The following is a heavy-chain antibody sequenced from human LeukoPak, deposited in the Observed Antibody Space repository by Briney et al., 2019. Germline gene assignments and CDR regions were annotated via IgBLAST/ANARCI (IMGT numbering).Heavy chain of an antibody. CDR1: GGTFSSYG. CDR3: ARSSSPRLHFDY. J-gene: IGHJ4*02. Sequence: SVKVSCKASGGTFSSYGISWVRQAPGQGIEWMGGIIPIFGTANYAQKFQGRVTITADESTSTAYMELSSLRSEDTAVYYCARSSSPRLHFDYWGQGTLVTVSS. CDR2: IIPIFGTA. D-gene: IGHD2-15*01. V-gene: IGHV1-69*13.